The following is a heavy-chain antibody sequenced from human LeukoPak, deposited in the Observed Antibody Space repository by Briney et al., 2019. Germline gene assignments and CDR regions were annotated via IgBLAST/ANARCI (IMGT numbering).Heavy chain of an antibody. V-gene: IGHV5-51*01. CDR3: ARPGVGAVYYFDS. J-gene: IGHJ4*02. Sequence: GESLKISCKGSGYTFSKYWIGWVRQMPGKSLEWMGIIYPPDSDTKYSPSFRGQVTMSVDKSTDTAYLQWSSLKASDTAMYYCARPGVGAVYYFDSWGQGTLVTVSS. CDR2: IYPPDSDT. CDR1: GYTFSKYW. D-gene: IGHD1-26*01.